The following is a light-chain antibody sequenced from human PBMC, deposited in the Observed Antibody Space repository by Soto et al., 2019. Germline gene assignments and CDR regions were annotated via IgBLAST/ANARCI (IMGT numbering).Light chain of an antibody. J-gene: IGKJ5*01. CDR1: QSVSSS. CDR2: DAS. CDR3: QQRSSSIT. Sequence: EIVLTQSPVTLSLSPGERATLSCRASQSVSSSLAWYQQKSGQAPRLLIYDASNTATGIPARFSGSGSGTDFTLTISSLEPEDFAIYYCQQRSSSITFGQGTRLETK. V-gene: IGKV3-11*01.